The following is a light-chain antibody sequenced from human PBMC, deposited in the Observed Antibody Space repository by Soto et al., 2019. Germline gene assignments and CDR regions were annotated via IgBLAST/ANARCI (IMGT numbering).Light chain of an antibody. CDR3: CSLTTSHTYV. CDR1: SSDIGHYDY. CDR2: HVT. V-gene: IGLV2-14*03. Sequence: HSVLTQPASVSGYPGQSITISCTGTSSDIGHYDYVSWYQQHPGKAPKLMIYHVTYRPSGVSNRYSGSKSGNSASLTISGLQADDEADYYCCSLTTSHTYVFGRGTKVTVL. J-gene: IGLJ1*01.